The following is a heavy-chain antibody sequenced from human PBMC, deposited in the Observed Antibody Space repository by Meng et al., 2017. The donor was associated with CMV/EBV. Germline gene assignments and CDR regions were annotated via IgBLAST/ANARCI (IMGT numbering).Heavy chain of an antibody. Sequence: LSLTCAASGFTVSSNYMSWVRQAPGKGLEWVSVIYSGGSTYYADSVKGRFTISRDNSKNTLYLQMNSLRAEDTAVYYCARCGKDTAMDLAGTLHYYYYGMDVWGQGTTVTVSS. CDR2: IYSGGST. CDR3: ARCGKDTAMDLAGTLHYYYYGMDV. D-gene: IGHD5-18*01. V-gene: IGHV3-53*01. CDR1: GFTVSSNY. J-gene: IGHJ6*02.